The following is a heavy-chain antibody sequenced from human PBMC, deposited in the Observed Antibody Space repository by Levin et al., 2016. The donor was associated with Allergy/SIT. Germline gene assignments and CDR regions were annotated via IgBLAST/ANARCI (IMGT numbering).Heavy chain of an antibody. D-gene: IGHD6-13*01. Sequence: SETLSLTCTVSGGSISSYYWSWIRQPPGKGLEWIGYIYYSGSTNYNPSLKSRVTISVDTSKNQFSLKLSSVTAADTAVYYCARVGGYSSSWYSPHYYYYYMDVWGKGTTVTVSS. CDR3: ARVGGYSSSWYSPHYYYYYMDV. CDR1: GGSISSYY. CDR2: IYYSGST. J-gene: IGHJ6*03. V-gene: IGHV4-59*13.